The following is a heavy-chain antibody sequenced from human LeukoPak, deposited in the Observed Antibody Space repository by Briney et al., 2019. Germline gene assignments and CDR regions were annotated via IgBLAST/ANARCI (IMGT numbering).Heavy chain of an antibody. D-gene: IGHD2-2*01. CDR3: AKDASYCSSTSCYFNYYYYGMDV. CDR2: ISWNSGSI. Sequence: GGSLRLSCAASGFTFDDYAMHWVRQAPGKGLEWVSGISWNSGSIGYADSVKGRFTISRDNAKNSLYLQMNSLRAEDTALYYCAKDASYCSSTSCYFNYYYYGMDVWGQGTTVTVSS. J-gene: IGHJ6*02. CDR1: GFTFDDYA. V-gene: IGHV3-9*01.